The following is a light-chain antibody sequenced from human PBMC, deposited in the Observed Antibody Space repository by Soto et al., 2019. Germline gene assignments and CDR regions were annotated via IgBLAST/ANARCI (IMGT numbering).Light chain of an antibody. CDR3: QQYGSSRT. V-gene: IGKV3-20*01. CDR1: QSVSSSY. J-gene: IGKJ1*01. Sequence: EIVLTQSPGTLSLSPGERATLSCRVSQSVSSSYLAWYQQKPGQAPRLLIYGVSSRATGIPDRFSGSGSGTDFTLTITRLEPEDFAVYYCQQYGSSRTFGQGTKVEIK. CDR2: GVS.